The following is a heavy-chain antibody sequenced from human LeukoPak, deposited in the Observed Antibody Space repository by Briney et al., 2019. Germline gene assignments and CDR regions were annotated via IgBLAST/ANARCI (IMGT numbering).Heavy chain of an antibody. D-gene: IGHD6-19*01. CDR3: ARLSWLDGDI. V-gene: IGHV6-1*01. J-gene: IGHJ3*02. Sequence: SQTLSLTCAISGDSVSSNSATWDWIRQSPSRGLEWLGRTYYRSKWYNDYAVSLKTRITINPDTSKNQFFLQLNSVTPEDTAVYYCARLSWLDGDIWGQGTMVTVSS. CDR2: TYYRSKWYN. CDR1: GDSVSSNSAT.